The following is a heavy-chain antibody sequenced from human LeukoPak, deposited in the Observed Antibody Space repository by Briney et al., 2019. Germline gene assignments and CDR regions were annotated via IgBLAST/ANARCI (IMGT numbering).Heavy chain of an antibody. D-gene: IGHD3-3*01. CDR3: ARVPLYYDFWSGFGSGGSWFDP. Sequence: ASVTVSCKASGYTFTGYYMHWVRQAPGQGLEWMGRISPNSGGTNYAQKFQGRVTMTRDTSISTAYMELSRLRSDDTAVYYCARVPLYYDFWSGFGSGGSWFDPWGQGTLVTVSS. V-gene: IGHV1-2*06. CDR2: ISPNSGGT. J-gene: IGHJ5*02. CDR1: GYTFTGYY.